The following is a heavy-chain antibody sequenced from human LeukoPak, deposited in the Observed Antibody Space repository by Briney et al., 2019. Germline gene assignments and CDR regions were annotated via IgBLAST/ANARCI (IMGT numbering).Heavy chain of an antibody. Sequence: SGPTLVNSTQTLTLTCTFSGFSLSTSGMRVSLSRQPPGKALEWLARIDWDDDKFYSTSLKTRLTISKDTSKNQVVLTMTNMDPVDTATYYCARTARDGYTVDYWGQGTLVTVSS. CDR2: IDWDDDK. J-gene: IGHJ4*02. CDR1: GFSLSTSGMR. CDR3: ARTARDGYTVDY. V-gene: IGHV2-70*04. D-gene: IGHD5-24*01.